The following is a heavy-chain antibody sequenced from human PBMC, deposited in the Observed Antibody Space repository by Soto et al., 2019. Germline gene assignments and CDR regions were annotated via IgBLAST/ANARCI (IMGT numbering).Heavy chain of an antibody. J-gene: IGHJ6*02. CDR2: IQYNGYS. CDR1: GGSITNYY. V-gene: IGHV4-59*08. D-gene: IGHD3-16*01. CDR3: ARHGLGPLRGLGDV. Sequence: QVQLQESGPGLVKPSETLSLTCTVSGGSITNYYCSWFRQPPGKGLEWIGYIQYNGYSAYNLSLKRRVTMSMDTLDPRCSLMVESVTATDAAVYYCARHGLGPLRGLGDVWGQWTTVIVSS.